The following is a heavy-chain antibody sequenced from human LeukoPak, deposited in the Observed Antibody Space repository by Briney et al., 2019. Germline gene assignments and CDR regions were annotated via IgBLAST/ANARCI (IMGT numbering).Heavy chain of an antibody. Sequence: PSETLSLTCTVSGGSISRSSYYWGWIRQPPGNGLEWIVSIYYSGSTYYNPSLKGRVTISVDMYKSQFSLQLTSVTAADTAVYYCARSVAGALRTNWFDPWGQRTLVTVSS. J-gene: IGHJ5*02. V-gene: IGHV4-39*01. CDR3: ARSVAGALRTNWFDP. CDR2: IYYSGST. D-gene: IGHD1-14*01. CDR1: GGSISRSSYY.